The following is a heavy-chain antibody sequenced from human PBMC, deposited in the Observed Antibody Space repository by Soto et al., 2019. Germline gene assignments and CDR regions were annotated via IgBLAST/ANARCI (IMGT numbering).Heavy chain of an antibody. Sequence: ASVNVSFKSSGGTFISYSISWVRQAPGQGLECMGGIIPIFGTANYAQKFQGRVTITADKSTSTAYMELSSLRSEDTAVYYCARASSGMVYVIHYWGQGTLVTVSS. V-gene: IGHV1-69*06. CDR2: IIPIFGTA. J-gene: IGHJ4*02. D-gene: IGHD2-8*01. CDR1: GGTFISYS. CDR3: ARASSGMVYVIHY.